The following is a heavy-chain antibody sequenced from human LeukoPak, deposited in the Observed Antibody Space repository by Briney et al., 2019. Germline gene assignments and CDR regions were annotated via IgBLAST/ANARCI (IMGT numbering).Heavy chain of an antibody. CDR2: MNPNSGNT. D-gene: IGHD2-2*01. Sequence: ASVKVSCKASGYTFTGYDINWVRQATGQGLEWMGWMNPNSGNTGYAQKFQGRVTMTRYTSISTAYMELSSLRSEDTAVYYCARRKSSTSPLEPIDYWGQGTLVTVSS. CDR3: ARRKSSTSPLEPIDY. CDR1: GYTFTGYD. V-gene: IGHV1-8*01. J-gene: IGHJ4*02.